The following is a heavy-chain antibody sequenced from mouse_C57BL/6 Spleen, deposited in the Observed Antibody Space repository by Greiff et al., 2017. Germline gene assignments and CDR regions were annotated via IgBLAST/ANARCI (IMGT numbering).Heavy chain of an antibody. D-gene: IGHD3-3*01. CDR1: GYTFTDYY. Sequence: VQLKQSGPELVKPGASVKISCKASGYTFTDYYMNWVKQSHGKSLEWIGDINPNNGGTSYNQKFKGKATLTVDKSSSTAYMELRSLTSEDSAVYYCAREGDAWFAYWGQGTLVTVSA. V-gene: IGHV1-26*01. CDR3: AREGDAWFAY. CDR2: INPNNGGT. J-gene: IGHJ3*01.